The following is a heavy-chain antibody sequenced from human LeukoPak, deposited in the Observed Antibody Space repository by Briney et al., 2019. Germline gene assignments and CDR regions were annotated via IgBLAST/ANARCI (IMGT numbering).Heavy chain of an antibody. CDR2: IYYSGST. Sequence: SETLSLTCTVSGGSISSYYWSWIRQPPGKGLEWIGYIYYSGSTNYNPSLKSRVTISVDTSKNQCSLKLSSVTAADTAVYYCASSISGGSGSYYYYYYMDVWGKGTTVTVSS. D-gene: IGHD3-10*01. CDR3: ASSISGGSGSYYYYYYMDV. CDR1: GGSISSYY. J-gene: IGHJ6*03. V-gene: IGHV4-59*01.